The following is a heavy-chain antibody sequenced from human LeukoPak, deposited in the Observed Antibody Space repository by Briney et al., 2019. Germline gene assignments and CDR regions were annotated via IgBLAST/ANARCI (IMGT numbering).Heavy chain of an antibody. CDR1: GGSISSSSYY. V-gene: IGHV4-61*05. CDR3: ASGSGYDPPYYFDY. D-gene: IGHD5-12*01. CDR2: IYYSGST. Sequence: SETLSLTCTVSGGSISSSSYYWGWIRQPPGKGLEWIGYIYYSGSTNYNPSLKSRVTISVDTSKNQFSLKLSSVTAADTAVYYCASGSGYDPPYYFDYWGQGTLVTVSS. J-gene: IGHJ4*02.